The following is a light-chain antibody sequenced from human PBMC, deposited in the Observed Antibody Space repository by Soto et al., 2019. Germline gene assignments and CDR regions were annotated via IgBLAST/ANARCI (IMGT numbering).Light chain of an antibody. Sequence: QPVLTQPPSASGSPGQSVTISCTGTSSDVGGYDFVSWYQHHPGKAPKLMIYEVSKRPSGVPDRCSGSKSGNTASLTVSGLQSEDEADYYCNSYVDGDNGVFGAGTKLTVL. CDR2: EVS. V-gene: IGLV2-8*01. J-gene: IGLJ3*02. CDR3: NSYVDGDNGV. CDR1: SSDVGGYDF.